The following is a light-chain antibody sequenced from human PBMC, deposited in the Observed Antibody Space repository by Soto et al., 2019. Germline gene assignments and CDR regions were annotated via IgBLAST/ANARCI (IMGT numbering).Light chain of an antibody. CDR3: QQYKSDPYT. CDR1: QRISDW. CDR2: KAS. J-gene: IGKJ2*01. V-gene: IGKV1-5*03. Sequence: DIQMTQSPSTLSASVGDRVTITCRASQRISDWLAWYQQKPGKATNLLIYKASSLESGVPSRFSGRGSGTEFPLTISSVQPDDFAAYYCQQYKSDPYTFGQGTKLEIK.